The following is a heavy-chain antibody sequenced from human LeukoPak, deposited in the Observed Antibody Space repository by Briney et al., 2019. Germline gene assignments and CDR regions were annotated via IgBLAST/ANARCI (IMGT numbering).Heavy chain of an antibody. J-gene: IGHJ4*02. CDR1: GFTFSSYW. CDR2: IKSDGSTT. D-gene: IGHD3-10*01. Sequence: PGGSLRLSCAASGFTFSSYWMHWVRQAPGQGLVWVSRIKSDGSTTNYANSVKGRFTISRDNAKNTLYLQMNSLRAEDTAVYYCGRRVDRFGDLTYWGQGTLVTVSS. V-gene: IGHV3-74*01. CDR3: GRRVDRFGDLTY.